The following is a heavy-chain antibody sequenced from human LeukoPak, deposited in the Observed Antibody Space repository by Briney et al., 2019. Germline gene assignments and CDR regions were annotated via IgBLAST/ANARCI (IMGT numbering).Heavy chain of an antibody. CDR3: ARAIVGATFAFDI. Sequence: TSETLSLTCTVSGGSISSYYWSWIRQPPGKGLEWIGYIYYSGSTSYNPSLKSRVTISVDTSKNQFSLKLSSVTAADTAVYYCARAIVGATFAFDIWGQGTMVTVSS. V-gene: IGHV4-59*01. D-gene: IGHD1-26*01. CDR2: IYYSGST. CDR1: GGSISSYY. J-gene: IGHJ3*02.